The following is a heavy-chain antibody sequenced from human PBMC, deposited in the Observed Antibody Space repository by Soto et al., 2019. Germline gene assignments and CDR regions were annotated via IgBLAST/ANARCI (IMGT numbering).Heavy chain of an antibody. D-gene: IGHD6-13*01. CDR3: ARVGVGLAAPRVWPY. CDR1: GYTVTSYG. Sequence: GASVKVSCKASGYTVTSYGISWVRQAPGQGLEWMAWINPYNGNTKYAEKFLGRVTVTTDTSTATAYMEVRSLTSDDTAVFYCARVGVGLAAPRVWPYWGQGTPVTVSS. J-gene: IGHJ4*02. CDR2: INPYNGNT. V-gene: IGHV1-18*01.